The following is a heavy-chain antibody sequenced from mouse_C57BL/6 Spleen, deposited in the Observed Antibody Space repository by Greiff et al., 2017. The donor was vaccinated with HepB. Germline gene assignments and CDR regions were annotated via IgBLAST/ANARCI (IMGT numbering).Heavy chain of an antibody. CDR1: GYTFTSYW. Sequence: QVQLKQPGAELVMPGASVKLSCKASGYTFTSYWMHWVKQRPGQGLEWIGEIDPSDSYTNYNQKFKGKSTLTVDKSSSTAYMQLSGLTSEYSAVYYCARSRYCDYWGQGTTLTVSS. V-gene: IGHV1-69*01. J-gene: IGHJ2*01. CDR3: ARSRYCDY. CDR2: IDPSDSYT.